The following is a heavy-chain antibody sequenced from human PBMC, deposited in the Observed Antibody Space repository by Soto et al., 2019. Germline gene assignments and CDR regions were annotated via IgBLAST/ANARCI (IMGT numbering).Heavy chain of an antibody. Sequence: QVQLQESGPGLVKPSETLSLTCTVSGGSISSYYWTWIRQPPGKGLEWIGYVYYTGTTNYNPSLKSRVTISVDTSKNQFSLKLSSVTAADTAVYYCARDTYLYYGSGSYLYYFDYWGQGTLVTVSS. J-gene: IGHJ4*02. D-gene: IGHD3-10*01. CDR3: ARDTYLYYGSGSYLYYFDY. V-gene: IGHV4-59*01. CDR2: VYYTGTT. CDR1: GGSISSYY.